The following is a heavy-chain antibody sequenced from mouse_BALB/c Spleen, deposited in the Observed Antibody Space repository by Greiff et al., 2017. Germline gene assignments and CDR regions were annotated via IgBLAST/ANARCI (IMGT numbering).Heavy chain of an antibody. CDR1: GYTFTSYW. J-gene: IGHJ4*01. D-gene: IGHD1-2*01. Sequence: VQLQQSGAELVRPGASVKLSCKASGYTFTSYWINWVKQRPGQGLEWIGNIYPSDSYTNYNQKFKDKATLTADKSSSTAYMQLSSLTSEDSAVYYCAITTATTMDYWGQGTSVTVSS. CDR2: IYPSDSYT. CDR3: AITTATTMDY. V-gene: IGHV1-69*02.